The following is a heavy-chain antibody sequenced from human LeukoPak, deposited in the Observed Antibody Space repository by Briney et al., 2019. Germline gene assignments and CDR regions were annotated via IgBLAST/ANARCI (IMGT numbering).Heavy chain of an antibody. V-gene: IGHV4-34*01. J-gene: IGHJ4*02. D-gene: IGHD4-11*01. CDR3: ARQKPSTFRQYGRGRPLDS. CDR1: GGSLSGYY. Sequence: SETLSLTCAVYGGSLSGYYWNWIRQSPGKGLEWIGEIYHSGSTNYNPSLKSRVTILVDTSKNQFSLKLSSVTAADTAVYYCARQKPSTFRQYGRGRPLDSWGQGTLVTVSS. CDR2: IYHSGST.